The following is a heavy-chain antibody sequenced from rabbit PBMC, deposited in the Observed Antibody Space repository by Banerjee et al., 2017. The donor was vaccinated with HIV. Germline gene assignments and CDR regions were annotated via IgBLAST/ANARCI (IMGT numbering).Heavy chain of an antibody. CDR3: ARHVYAMDL. J-gene: IGHJ6*01. CDR1: GFSYSTHYC. Sequence: QEQLEESGGDLVKPEGSLTLTCTASGFSYSTHYCICWVRQAPGKGLEWIACIYAGNGISTYYASWAKGRFTISKTSSTTVTLQMTSLTAADTATYFCARHVYAMDLWGPGTLVTVS. CDR2: IYAGNGIST. V-gene: IGHV1S45*01.